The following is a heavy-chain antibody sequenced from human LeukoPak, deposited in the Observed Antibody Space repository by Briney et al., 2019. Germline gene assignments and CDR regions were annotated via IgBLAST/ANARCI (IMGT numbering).Heavy chain of an antibody. D-gene: IGHD2-8*01. V-gene: IGHV3-48*01. CDR2: ISSSGSTI. Sequence: PGGSLRLSCAASGFTFDDYTMHWVRQAPGKGLEWVSYISSSGSTIYYADSVKGRFAISRDNAKNSLYLQMNSLRAEDTAVYYCASLMSVSTARRMTNYYYYMDVWGKGTTVTVSS. CDR3: ASLMSVSTARRMTNYYYYMDV. J-gene: IGHJ6*03. CDR1: GFTFDDYT.